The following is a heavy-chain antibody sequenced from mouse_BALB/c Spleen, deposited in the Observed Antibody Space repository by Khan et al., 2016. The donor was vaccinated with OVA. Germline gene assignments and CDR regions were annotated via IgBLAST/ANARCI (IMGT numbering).Heavy chain of an antibody. CDR3: ATSYFYGYYFDY. CDR2: ISGDSNTI. D-gene: IGHD1-1*01. J-gene: IGHJ2*01. Sequence: EVELVESGGGLVQPGRSQKLSSAASGFTFNSYGMHWVRQAPEKGLEWVAYISGDSNTIYYADTVKGRFTISRDNPKNTLFLQMTCLMSEDTAMYYCATSYFYGYYFDYWGPGSTLTVS. CDR1: GFTFNSYG. V-gene: IGHV5-17*02.